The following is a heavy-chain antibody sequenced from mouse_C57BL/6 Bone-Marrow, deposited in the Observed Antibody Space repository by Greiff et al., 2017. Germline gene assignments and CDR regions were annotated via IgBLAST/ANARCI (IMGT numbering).Heavy chain of an antibody. CDR3: ARQNSGGTWFAY. Sequence: EVQGVASGGGLVQPGGSLKLSCAASGFTFSDYGMAWVRQAPRKGPEWVAFISNLAYSIYYADTVTGRFTISRENAKNTLYLEMSSLRSEDTAMYYCARQNSGGTWFAYWGQGTLVTVSA. V-gene: IGHV5-15*01. CDR1: GFTFSDYG. J-gene: IGHJ3*01. CDR2: ISNLAYSI. D-gene: IGHD3-2*02.